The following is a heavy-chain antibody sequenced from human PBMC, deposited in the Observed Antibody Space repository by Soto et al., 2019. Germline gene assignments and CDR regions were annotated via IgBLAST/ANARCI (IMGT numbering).Heavy chain of an antibody. J-gene: IGHJ4*02. CDR2: IKNKTDGGTT. Sequence: EAHLVQSGGGLAKPGGSLRLSCAASGFSFSKAWMSWVRLTPGKGLEWVARIKNKTDGGTTDYPAPVRGRFTISRDDLRSTLYLQMNSLKTEDTAVYYCITDPYYDFWSGYHFDYWGQGTLVTVSS. CDR1: GFSFSKAW. V-gene: IGHV3-15*01. CDR3: ITDPYYDFWSGYHFDY. D-gene: IGHD3-3*01.